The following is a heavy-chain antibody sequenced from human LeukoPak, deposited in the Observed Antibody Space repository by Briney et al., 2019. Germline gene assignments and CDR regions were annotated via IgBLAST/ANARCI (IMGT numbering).Heavy chain of an antibody. J-gene: IGHJ6*02. CDR2: INSSSSYI. V-gene: IGHV3-21*01. CDR3: ATAVPYYYDSSGYSSYGMDV. Sequence: PGGSLRLSCAASGLTFSSYSMNWVRQAPGKGLEWVSSINSSSSYIYYADSAKGRFTISRDNAKNSLYLQMSSLRAEDTAVYYCATAVPYYYDSSGYSSYGMDVWGQGTTVTVS. D-gene: IGHD3-22*01. CDR1: GLTFSSYS.